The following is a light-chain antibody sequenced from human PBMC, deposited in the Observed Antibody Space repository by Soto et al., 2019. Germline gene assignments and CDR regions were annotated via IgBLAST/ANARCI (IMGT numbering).Light chain of an antibody. CDR3: QQYNNWPRT. J-gene: IGKJ1*01. V-gene: IGKV3-15*01. CDR1: QSLSGN. Sequence: EIVMTQSPATLSVSPGERVTLSCRASQSLSGNLAWYQQKPGLAPRLLINRASTRATGIPARFSGSGSETEFTLTINSLQSEDFAVYYCQQYNNWPRTFGQGTKVEIK. CDR2: RAS.